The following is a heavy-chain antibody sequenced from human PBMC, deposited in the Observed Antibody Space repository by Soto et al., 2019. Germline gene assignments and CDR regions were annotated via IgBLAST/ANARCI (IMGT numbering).Heavy chain of an antibody. Sequence: EVQLLESGGGLVKPGGSLRLSCAASGFALSSYTMNWVRQAPAKRLEWLSSISRSSSYIYFAYSVKRPFTISRDNAKNSLYLHMNSLRAEDSAVYYCGAATGAYWGQGTLVTVSS. J-gene: IGHJ4*02. V-gene: IGHV3-21*01. CDR3: GAATGAY. CDR2: ISRSSSYI. D-gene: IGHD2-15*01. CDR1: GFALSSYT.